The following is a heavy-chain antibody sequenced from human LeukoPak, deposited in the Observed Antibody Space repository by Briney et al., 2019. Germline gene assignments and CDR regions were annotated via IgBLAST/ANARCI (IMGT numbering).Heavy chain of an antibody. J-gene: IGHJ3*02. Sequence: GGSLRLSCAASGFTFSSYAMHWVRQAPGKGLEWVAVISYDGSNKYYADSVKGRFTISRDNSKNTLYLQMNSLRAEDTAVYYCARDQTIKGFPDAFDTWGQGTMVTVSS. V-gene: IGHV3-30-3*01. CDR1: GFTFSSYA. D-gene: IGHD3-9*01. CDR2: ISYDGSNK. CDR3: ARDQTIKGFPDAFDT.